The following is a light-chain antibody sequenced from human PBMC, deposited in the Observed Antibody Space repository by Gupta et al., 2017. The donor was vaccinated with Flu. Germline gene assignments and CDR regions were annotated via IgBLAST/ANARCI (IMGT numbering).Light chain of an antibody. CDR1: QDIRRY. J-gene: IGKJ2*01. CDR2: EAS. Sequence: SSLSASVGDRVTITCQTSQDIRRYLNWYKQKPGRAPKLLIKEASHLQGGVPSRFSGNGYGIHFTFTISGRQWEDFATYYCLQYDLRPPYTFGQGTK. V-gene: IGKV1-33*01. CDR3: LQYDLRPPYT.